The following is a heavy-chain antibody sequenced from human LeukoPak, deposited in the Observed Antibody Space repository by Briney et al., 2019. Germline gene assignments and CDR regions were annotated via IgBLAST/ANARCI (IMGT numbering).Heavy chain of an antibody. J-gene: IGHJ3*02. D-gene: IGHD2-2*01. CDR1: GFTFSSYS. V-gene: IGHV3-48*01. Sequence: QPGGSLRLSCAASGFTFSSYSMNWVRQAPGKGLEWVSYISSSSSTIYYAESVKGRFTISRDNAKNSLYLQMNSLRAEDTAVYYCARDQYCSSTSCYLGAFDIWGQGTMVTVSS. CDR2: ISSSSSTI. CDR3: ARDQYCSSTSCYLGAFDI.